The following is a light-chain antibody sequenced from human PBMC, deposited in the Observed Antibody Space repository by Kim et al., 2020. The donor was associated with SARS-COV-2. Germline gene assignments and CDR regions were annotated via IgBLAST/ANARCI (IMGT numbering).Light chain of an antibody. V-gene: IGLV3-21*04. J-gene: IGLJ3*02. Sequence: SYELTQPPSVSVAPGKTASFTCEGNNIGIKSVHWYQQRPGQAPVLVMHDDSDRPSGIPERFSGSNSGNTATLTISRVEAEDEADYFCQVWDSTSDHVVFGGGTQLTVL. CDR2: DDS. CDR1: NIGIKS. CDR3: QVWDSTSDHVV.